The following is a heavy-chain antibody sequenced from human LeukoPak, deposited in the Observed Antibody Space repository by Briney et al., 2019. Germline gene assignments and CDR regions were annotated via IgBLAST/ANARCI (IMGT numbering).Heavy chain of an antibody. V-gene: IGHV4-4*07. CDR2: IFTSGST. Sequence: PSETLSLTCSVSSGSISNFHWSWIRQPAGKGLEWIGRIFTSGSTNYNPSLKSRVTISVDTSKKQFSLKLSSVTAADTAVYYCARGAREWFQVDWFDPWGQGTLVTVSS. J-gene: IGHJ5*02. CDR1: SGSISNFH. CDR3: ARGAREWFQVDWFDP. D-gene: IGHD3-3*01.